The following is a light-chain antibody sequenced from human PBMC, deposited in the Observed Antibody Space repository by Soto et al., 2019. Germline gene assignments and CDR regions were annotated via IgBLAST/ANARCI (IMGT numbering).Light chain of an antibody. CDR3: QQYGSSLWT. V-gene: IGKV3-15*01. CDR1: QSVDGN. J-gene: IGKJ1*01. Sequence: EKVMTQSPATLSVYPGERATLSCRASQSVDGNIAWYQQKPGQAPRLLIYGAYTRATGIPARFSGSGSGTEFTLTISSLRSEDLAVYYCQQYGSSLWTFGQVTKVEIK. CDR2: GAY.